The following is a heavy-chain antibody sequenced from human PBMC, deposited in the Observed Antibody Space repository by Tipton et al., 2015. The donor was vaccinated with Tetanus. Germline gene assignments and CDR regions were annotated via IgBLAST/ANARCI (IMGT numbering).Heavy chain of an antibody. J-gene: IGHJ4*02. CDR1: GYTFTSFG. Sequence: QVQLVQSGAEAKKPGASVKVSCKASGYTFTSFGINWVRQAPGQGLEWMGWINTDKGSTNYAQNLQGRVIMTTDTSTLTAYMELRSLRSDDTAVYYCARGGTMDYWGQGTLVTVSA. V-gene: IGHV1-18*01. D-gene: IGHD1-1*01. CDR3: ARGGTMDY. CDR2: INTDKGST.